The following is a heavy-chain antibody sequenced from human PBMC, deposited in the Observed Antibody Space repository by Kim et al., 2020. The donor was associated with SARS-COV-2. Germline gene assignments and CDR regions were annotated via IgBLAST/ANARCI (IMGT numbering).Heavy chain of an antibody. V-gene: IGHV4-39*01. CDR1: GGSISSSSYY. J-gene: IGHJ4*02. CDR3: ASLKVGKRDIVVVVAATRSYYFDY. Sequence: SETLSLTCTVSGGSISSSSYYWGWIRQPPGKGLEWIGSIYYSGSTYYNPSLKSRVTISVDTSKNQFSLKLSSVTAADTAVYYCASLKVGKRDIVVVVAATRSYYFDYWGQGTLVTVSS. CDR2: IYYSGST. D-gene: IGHD2-15*01.